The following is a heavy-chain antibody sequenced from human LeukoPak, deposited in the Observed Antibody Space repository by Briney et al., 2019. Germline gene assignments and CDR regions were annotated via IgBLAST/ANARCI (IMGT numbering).Heavy chain of an antibody. V-gene: IGHV1-8*01. J-gene: IGHJ6*02. CDR3: ARSITNYYYYGMDV. CDR2: MNPNSGNT. D-gene: IGHD1-1*01. CDR1: GYTFTSYD. Sequence: ASVKVSCTPSGYTFTSYDINWVRQATGQGLEWIGWMNPNSGNTGYAQKFQGRVTMTRNTSISTAYMELSSLRSEDTAVYYCARSITNYYYYGMDVWGQGTTVTVSS.